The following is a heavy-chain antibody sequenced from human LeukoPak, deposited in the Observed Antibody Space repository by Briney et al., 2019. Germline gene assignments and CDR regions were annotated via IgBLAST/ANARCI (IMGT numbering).Heavy chain of an antibody. CDR1: GFTFSSYA. V-gene: IGHV3-48*03. CDR2: ISSSGSTI. CDR3: ARDSSSWYGSFDY. Sequence: GRSLRLSCAASGFTFSSYAMHWVRQAPGKGLEWVSYISSSGSTIYYADSVKGRFTISRDNAKNSLYLQMNSLRAEDTAVYYCARDSSSWYGSFDYWGQGTLVTVSS. D-gene: IGHD6-13*01. J-gene: IGHJ4*02.